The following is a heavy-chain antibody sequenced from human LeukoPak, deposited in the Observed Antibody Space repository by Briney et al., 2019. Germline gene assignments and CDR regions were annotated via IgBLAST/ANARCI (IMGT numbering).Heavy chain of an antibody. CDR1: GFTFSSYA. CDR2: MSYDGSNK. D-gene: IGHD6-19*01. J-gene: IGHJ4*02. V-gene: IGHV3-30-3*01. Sequence: GGSLRLSCAASGFTFSSYAMHWVRQAPGKGLEWVAVMSYDGSNKYYADSVKGRFTISRDNSKNTLYLQMNSLRAEDTAVYYCARDSIAVAGFDYWGQGTLVTVSS. CDR3: ARDSIAVAGFDY.